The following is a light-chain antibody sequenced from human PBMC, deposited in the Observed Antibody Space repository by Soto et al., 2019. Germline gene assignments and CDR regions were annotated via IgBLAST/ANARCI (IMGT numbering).Light chain of an antibody. V-gene: IGKV3-20*01. J-gene: IGKJ1*01. CDR2: GAS. Sequence: EIVLTQSPGTLSLSPGERATLSCRASQSVSSSYLAWFQQKPGHAPRLLIYGASSRATGIPDRFSGSGSGTDLTLTISRLEPEDFAVYYCQQYGSSPPWTFGQGTKVEIK. CDR3: QQYGSSPPWT. CDR1: QSVSSSY.